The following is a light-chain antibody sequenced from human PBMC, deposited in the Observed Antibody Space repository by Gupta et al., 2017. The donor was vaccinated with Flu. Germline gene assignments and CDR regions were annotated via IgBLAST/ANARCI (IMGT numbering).Light chain of an antibody. J-gene: IGKJ4*01. CDR1: HGISSW. V-gene: IGKV1-12*01. CDR2: AAS. Sequence: STSVGDRGTSTCLASHGISSWLDWYQQKPRKAPKLLFYAASSLQSGVRSRCCGSGFGTDFTILIRRLQPEDFANYYCNRSLTFGGGTKVEIK. CDR3: NRSLT.